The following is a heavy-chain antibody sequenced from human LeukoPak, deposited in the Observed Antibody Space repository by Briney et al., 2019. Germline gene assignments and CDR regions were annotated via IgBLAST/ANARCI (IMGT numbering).Heavy chain of an antibody. Sequence: SETLSLTCAVSGGSISSSNWWSWVRQPPGKGLEWIGEIYHSGSTNYSPSLKSRVTISVDKSQNQFSLKLSSVTAADTAVYYCARIAAAGPDDYWGQGTLVTVSS. CDR1: GGSISSSNW. CDR3: ARIAAAGPDDY. CDR2: IYHSGST. V-gene: IGHV4-4*02. D-gene: IGHD6-13*01. J-gene: IGHJ4*02.